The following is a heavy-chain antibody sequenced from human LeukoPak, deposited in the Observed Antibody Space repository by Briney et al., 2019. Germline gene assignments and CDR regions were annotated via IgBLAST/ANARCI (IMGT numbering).Heavy chain of an antibody. V-gene: IGHV3-48*01. CDR3: ARVRNEDYYYYYMDV. J-gene: IGHJ6*03. CDR1: GFTFSRYS. D-gene: IGHD1-1*01. CDR2: ISSSGTTI. Sequence: GGSLRLSCAASGFTFSRYSMNWARQAPGKGLEWVSYISSSGTTIYYADSVKGRFTIPRDNAKNSLYLQVNSLRAEDTAVYYCARVRNEDYYYYYMDVWGKGTTVTVSS.